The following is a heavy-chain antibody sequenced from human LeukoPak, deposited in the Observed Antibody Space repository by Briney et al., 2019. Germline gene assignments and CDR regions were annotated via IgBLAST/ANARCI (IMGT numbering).Heavy chain of an antibody. V-gene: IGHV4-34*01. Sequence: SETLSPTCAVYGGSFSGYYWSWIRQPPGKGLEWIGSIYYSGSTYYNPSLTSRVTISVDTSKNQFSLKLSSVTAADTAVYYCARKNVVVVAATLLNYFDYWGQGILVTVSS. D-gene: IGHD2-15*01. J-gene: IGHJ4*02. CDR3: ARKNVVVVAATLLNYFDY. CDR1: GGSFSGYY. CDR2: IYYSGST.